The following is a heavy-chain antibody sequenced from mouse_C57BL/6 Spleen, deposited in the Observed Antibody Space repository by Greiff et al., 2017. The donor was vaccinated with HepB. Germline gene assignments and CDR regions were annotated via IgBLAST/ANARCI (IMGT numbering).Heavy chain of an antibody. CDR2: ISYDGSN. V-gene: IGHV3-6*01. CDR3: GRDPHHSNGDY. J-gene: IGHJ2*01. Sequence: EVQLQQSGPGLVKPSQSLSLTCSVTGYSITSGYYWNWIRQFPGNKLEWMGYISYDGSNNYNPSLKNRISITRDTSKNQFFLKLNSVTTEDTATYYCGRDPHHSNGDYWGKGTTLTVSS. CDR1: GYSITSGYY. D-gene: IGHD2-5*01.